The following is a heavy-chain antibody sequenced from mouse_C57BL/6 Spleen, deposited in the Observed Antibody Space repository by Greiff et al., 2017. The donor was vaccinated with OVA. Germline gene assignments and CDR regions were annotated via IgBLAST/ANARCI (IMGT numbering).Heavy chain of an antibody. Sequence: QVQLKQSGPGLVQPSQSLSITCTVSGFSLTSYGVHWVRQSPGKGLEWLGVIWSGGSTDYNAAFISRMSISKDNSKSHVFFHMHSLHADDTAIYYGGRVAESYEYDTWFANGGQETQVTVSA. V-gene: IGHV2-2*01. D-gene: IGHD2-4*01. CDR1: GFSLTSYG. CDR3: GRVAESYEYDTWFAN. CDR2: IWSGGST. J-gene: IGHJ3*01.